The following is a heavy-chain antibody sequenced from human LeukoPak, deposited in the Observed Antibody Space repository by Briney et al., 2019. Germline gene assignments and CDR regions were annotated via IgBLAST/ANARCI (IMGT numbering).Heavy chain of an antibody. CDR2: ISSSGSTI. CDR1: GFTFSSYE. J-gene: IGHJ6*03. CDR3: ARTQWELTYYYYYMDV. Sequence: GGSLRLSCAASGFTFSSYEMNWVRQAPGKGLEWVSYISSSGSTIYYADSVKGRFTISRDNAKNSLYLQMNSLRAEDTAVYYCARTQWELTYYYYYMDVWGKGTTVTVSS. D-gene: IGHD1-26*01. V-gene: IGHV3-48*03.